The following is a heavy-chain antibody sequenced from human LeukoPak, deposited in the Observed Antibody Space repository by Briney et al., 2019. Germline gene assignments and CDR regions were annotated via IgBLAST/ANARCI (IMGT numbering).Heavy chain of an antibody. J-gene: IGHJ4*02. V-gene: IGHV4-59*01. CDR3: ARSHGSGSYYNLNDY. Sequence: SETLSLTCTVSGGSIRSYHWSWIRQPPGKRLEWIGYIYDSGSTNYNPSLRSRVTISVDTSENQFSLKLSSVTAADTAVYYCARSHGSGSYYNLNDYWGQGTLVTVSS. CDR1: GGSIRSYH. D-gene: IGHD3-10*01. CDR2: IYDSGST.